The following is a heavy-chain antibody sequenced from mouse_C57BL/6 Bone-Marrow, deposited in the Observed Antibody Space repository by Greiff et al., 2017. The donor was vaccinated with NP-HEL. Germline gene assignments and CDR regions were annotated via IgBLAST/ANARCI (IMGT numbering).Heavy chain of an antibody. CDR3: ARGVRLTAMDY. D-gene: IGHD2-14*01. J-gene: IGHJ4*01. CDR2: IYPGSGNT. V-gene: IGHV1-76*01. Sequence: VQLKESGAELVRPGASVKLSCKASGYTFTDYYINWVKQRPGQGLEWIARIYPGSGNTYYNEKFKGKATLTAEKSSSTAYMQLSSLTSEDSAVYFCARGVRLTAMDYWGQGTSVTVSS. CDR1: GYTFTDYY.